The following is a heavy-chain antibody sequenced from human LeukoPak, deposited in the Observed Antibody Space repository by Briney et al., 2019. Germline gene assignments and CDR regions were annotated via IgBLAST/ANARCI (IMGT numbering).Heavy chain of an antibody. D-gene: IGHD3-10*01. CDR2: IYYSGTT. CDR1: GGSISSSSYY. V-gene: IGHV4-39*07. CDR3: ARNLWFGESSDAFYI. J-gene: IGHJ3*02. Sequence: SETLSLTCTVSGGSISSSSYYWDWIRQPPGKGLEWIGSIYYSGTTDYNPSLKSRVTISVDTSKNQFSLKLSSVTAADTAVYYCARNLWFGESSDAFYIWGQGTMVTVSS.